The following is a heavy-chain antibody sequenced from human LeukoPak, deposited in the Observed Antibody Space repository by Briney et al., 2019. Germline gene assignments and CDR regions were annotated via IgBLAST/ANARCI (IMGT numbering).Heavy chain of an antibody. V-gene: IGHV3-21*01. J-gene: IGHJ6*03. Sequence: GGSLRLSCAASGFTFSSYSMNWVRQAPGKGLEWVSSISSSSSYIYYADSVKDRFTISRDNAKNSLYLQMNSLRAEDTGVNYCAREKGFSTTWYGHYYMDVWGKGTTVTVSS. CDR1: GFTFSSYS. CDR2: ISSSSSYI. D-gene: IGHD6-13*01. CDR3: AREKGFSTTWYGHYYMDV.